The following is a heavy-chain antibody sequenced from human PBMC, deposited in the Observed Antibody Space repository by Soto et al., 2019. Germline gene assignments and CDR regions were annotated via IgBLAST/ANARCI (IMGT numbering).Heavy chain of an antibody. CDR2: ISGSGGST. Sequence: EVQLLESGGGLVQPGGSLRLSCAASGFSFSTYAMSWVRQAPGKGLEWVSGISGSGGSTYYADSLKGRFTISRDNSKNKVYLQMNRLRAEDTGLYYCAQVFTVTKDGRKYYYYDYMDVWGKGTTVTVSS. D-gene: IGHD4-17*01. CDR1: GFSFSTYA. V-gene: IGHV3-23*01. CDR3: AQVFTVTKDGRKYYYYDYMDV. J-gene: IGHJ6*03.